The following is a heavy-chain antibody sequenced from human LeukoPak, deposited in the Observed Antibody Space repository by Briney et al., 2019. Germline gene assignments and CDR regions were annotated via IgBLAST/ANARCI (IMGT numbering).Heavy chain of an antibody. J-gene: IGHJ4*02. Sequence: GGSLRLSCEASGLILRGHAMSWVRQAPGKGLERVSGIGDSGEIERYADSVKGRFTISRDNFRNTVYLEMRSLRPEDTAVYYCAKGYSSGWTPFDYWGQGTQVTVSS. CDR3: AKGYSSGWTPFDY. V-gene: IGHV3-23*01. CDR1: GLILRGHA. D-gene: IGHD6-19*01. CDR2: IGDSGEIE.